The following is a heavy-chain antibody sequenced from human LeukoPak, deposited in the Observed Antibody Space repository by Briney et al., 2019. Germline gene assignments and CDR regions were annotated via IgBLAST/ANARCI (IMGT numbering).Heavy chain of an antibody. V-gene: IGHV1-18*01. Sequence: ASVKVSCKASGYTFTSYGISWVRQAPGQGLGWMGWISAYHGNTNYAQKFQGRVTMTTDTSTSTAYMELRSLRSDDTAVYYCARDHSIITPYSGSYPPPHWFDPWGQGTLVTVSS. D-gene: IGHD1-26*01. CDR3: ARDHSIITPYSGSYPPPHWFDP. CDR2: ISAYHGNT. CDR1: GYTFTSYG. J-gene: IGHJ5*02.